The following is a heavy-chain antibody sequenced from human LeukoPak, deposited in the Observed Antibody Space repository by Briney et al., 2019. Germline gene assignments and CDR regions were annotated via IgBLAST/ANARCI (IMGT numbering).Heavy chain of an antibody. CDR1: GFTFSTYG. CDR2: ISSSSSYI. J-gene: IGHJ4*02. D-gene: IGHD6-13*01. V-gene: IGHV3-21*01. CDR3: AGECSPPYTSSWPYYFDY. Sequence: GGSLRLSCAASGFTFSTYGMNWVRQAPGKGLEWVSSISSSSSYIHSADSVKGRFTISRDNAKNSLYLQMNSLRVEDTAVYYCAGECSPPYTSSWPYYFDYWGQGTLVTVSS.